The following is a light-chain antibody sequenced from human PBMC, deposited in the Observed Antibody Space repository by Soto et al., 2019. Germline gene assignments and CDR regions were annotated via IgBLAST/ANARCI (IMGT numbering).Light chain of an antibody. CDR3: QQYGSSWT. Sequence: EIVLTHSQGTLSLSPGERATLSCSASQSVSSSYLAWYQQKPGQAPRLLIYGASSRATGIPDRFSGSGSGTDFTLTISRLEPEDFAVYYCQQYGSSWTFGQGTKV. CDR1: QSVSSSY. V-gene: IGKV3-20*01. CDR2: GAS. J-gene: IGKJ1*01.